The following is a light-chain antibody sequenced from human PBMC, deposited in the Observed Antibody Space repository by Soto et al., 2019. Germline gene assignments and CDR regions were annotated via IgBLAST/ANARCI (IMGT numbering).Light chain of an antibody. CDR1: QSVSSN. CDR3: QQHNNWPLT. CDR2: GAS. V-gene: IGKV3-15*01. Sequence: EIVMTQSPATLSVSPGERATFSCRASQSVSSNLAWYQQKPGQAPRLLVYGASTRATGIPARFSGSGSGTQFTLTISSLQSEDFAVYYCQQHNNWPLTFGGGTKVEIK. J-gene: IGKJ4*01.